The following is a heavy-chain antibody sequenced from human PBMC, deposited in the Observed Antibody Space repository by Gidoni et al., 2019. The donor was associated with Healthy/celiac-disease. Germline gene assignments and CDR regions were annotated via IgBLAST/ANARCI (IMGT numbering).Heavy chain of an antibody. Sequence: QVQLVQSGPEVKKPGSSVKVSCKASGGTFSSYAISWVRPAPGQGLEWMGGIIPIFGTANYAQKFQGRVTITADEITSPGYQELSSLGFEDTGGDFCALRRGVYDSSGYYDYWGQGTLVTVSS. V-gene: IGHV1-69*01. D-gene: IGHD3-22*01. CDR1: GGTFSSYA. CDR3: ALRRGVYDSSGYYDY. J-gene: IGHJ4*02. CDR2: IIPIFGTA.